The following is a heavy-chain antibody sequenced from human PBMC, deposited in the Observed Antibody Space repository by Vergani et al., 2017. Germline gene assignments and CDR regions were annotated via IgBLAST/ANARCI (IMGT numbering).Heavy chain of an antibody. J-gene: IGHJ4*02. CDR3: ARVGAHAY. CDR1: GGTFKSNT. D-gene: IGHD1-26*01. V-gene: IGHV1-69*01. Sequence: QVQLVQSGAEVKKPGSSVKVSCKTSGGTFKSNTFSWVRQAPGQGLEWMGGIIPIFGTADYAQDFQGRLSITADESTSTVYMELSRLRSDDTAVYYCARVGAHAYWGQGTLVTVSS. CDR2: IIPIFGTA.